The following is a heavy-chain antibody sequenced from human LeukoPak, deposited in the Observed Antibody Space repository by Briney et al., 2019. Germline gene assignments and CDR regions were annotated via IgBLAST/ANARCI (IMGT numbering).Heavy chain of an antibody. D-gene: IGHD3-22*01. CDR2: IYYSGST. Sequence: PSETLSLTCTVSGGSISSSSYYWGWIRQPPGKGLEWIGSIYYSGSTYYNPSLKSRVTISVDTSKNQFSLKLSSVTAADTAVYYCARGDSSGYYLGYFDYWGQGTLVTVSS. J-gene: IGHJ4*02. CDR3: ARGDSSGYYLGYFDY. V-gene: IGHV4-39*07. CDR1: GGSISSSSYY.